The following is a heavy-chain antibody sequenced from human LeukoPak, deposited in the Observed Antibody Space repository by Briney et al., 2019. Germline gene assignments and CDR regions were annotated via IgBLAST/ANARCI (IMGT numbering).Heavy chain of an antibody. J-gene: IGHJ5*02. Sequence: SETLSLTCTVSGGSISSYYWSWIRQPPGKGPEWIGYIYYSGSTNYNPSLKSRVTISVDTSKNQFSLKLSSVTAADTAVYYCARDLLGRFDPWGQGTLVTVSS. CDR1: GGSISSYY. V-gene: IGHV4-59*01. CDR2: IYYSGST. CDR3: ARDLLGRFDP.